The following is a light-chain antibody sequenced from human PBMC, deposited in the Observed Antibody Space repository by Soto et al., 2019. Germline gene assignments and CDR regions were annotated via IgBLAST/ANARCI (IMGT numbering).Light chain of an antibody. J-gene: IGLJ2*01. CDR2: EVT. V-gene: IGLV2-8*01. Sequence: QSALTQPPSASGSPGQSVTIACTGTSSDVGEYNYVSWYQQHPGKAPKLMISEVTKRPSGVPDRFSGSKSGNTASLTVSGLQAEDEGDYYCSSHAGTNRLVFGGGTQLTVL. CDR3: SSHAGTNRLV. CDR1: SSDVGEYNY.